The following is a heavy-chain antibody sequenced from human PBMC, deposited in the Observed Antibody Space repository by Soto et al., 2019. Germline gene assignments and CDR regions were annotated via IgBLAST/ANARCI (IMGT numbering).Heavy chain of an antibody. D-gene: IGHD3-22*01. J-gene: IGHJ6*02. Sequence: GGSLRLSCAASGFTFSSYDMHWVRQATGKGLEWVSAIGTAGDTYYPGSVKGRFTISRENAKNSLYLQMNSLRAEDTAVYYCARAPYYYDSSGEKGYGMDVWGQGTTVTVSS. CDR2: IGTAGDT. CDR1: GFTFSSYD. CDR3: ARAPYYYDSSGEKGYGMDV. V-gene: IGHV3-13*01.